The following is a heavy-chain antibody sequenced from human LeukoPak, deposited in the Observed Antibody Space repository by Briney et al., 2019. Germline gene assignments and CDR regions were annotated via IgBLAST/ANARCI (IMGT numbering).Heavy chain of an antibody. V-gene: IGHV3-74*01. CDR3: ARVPALWELPDCFDY. Sequence: PGGSLRLSCATSGVTFSRHWMHWVRRAPGQGLVWVSRIEGAGSTTTYADSVKGRFTISRDNAKNSLYLQMNSLRAEDTAVYYCARVPALWELPDCFDYWGQGTLVTVSS. CDR1: GVTFSRHW. J-gene: IGHJ4*02. CDR2: IEGAGSTT. D-gene: IGHD1-26*01.